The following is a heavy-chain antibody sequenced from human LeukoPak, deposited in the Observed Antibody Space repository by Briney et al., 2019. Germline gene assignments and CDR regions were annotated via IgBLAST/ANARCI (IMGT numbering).Heavy chain of an antibody. CDR1: GGSFSGYY. J-gene: IGHJ6*04. CDR2: INHSGST. D-gene: IGHD4-17*01. CDR3: ARIQTTVTNLYYYYYGMDV. V-gene: IGHV4-34*01. Sequence: SETLSLTCAVYGGSFSGYYWGWIRQPPGKGLEWIGEINHSGSTNYNPSLKSRVTISVDTSKNQFSLKLSSVTAADTAVYYCARIQTTVTNLYYYYYGMDVWGKGTTVTVSS.